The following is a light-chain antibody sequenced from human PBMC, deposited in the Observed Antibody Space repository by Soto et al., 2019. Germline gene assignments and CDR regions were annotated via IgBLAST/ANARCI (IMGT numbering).Light chain of an antibody. V-gene: IGKV3-15*01. CDR2: GAS. CDR1: QSVSSN. J-gene: IGKJ1*01. Sequence: EITMTHSPATLAVSPWEGATLSRRASQSVSSNLAWYQQKPGQAPRLLIYGASTRATGIPARFSGSGSGTEFTLTVSSLQSEDFAVYYCQQYDNWPQTFGQGTKVDIK. CDR3: QQYDNWPQT.